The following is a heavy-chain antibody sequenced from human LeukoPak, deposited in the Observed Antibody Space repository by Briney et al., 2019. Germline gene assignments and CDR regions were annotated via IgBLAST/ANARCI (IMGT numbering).Heavy chain of an antibody. J-gene: IGHJ5*02. CDR1: GGSISSSSYY. V-gene: IGHV4-39*07. CDR3: ARESAPSRLLWFGELSDWFDP. D-gene: IGHD3-10*01. CDR2: IYYSGST. Sequence: PSETLSLTCTVSGGSISSSSYYWGWIRQPPGKGLEWIVSIYYSGSTYYNPSLKSRVTISVDTSKNQFSLKLSSVTAADTAVYYCARESAPSRLLWFGELSDWFDPWGQGTLVTVSS.